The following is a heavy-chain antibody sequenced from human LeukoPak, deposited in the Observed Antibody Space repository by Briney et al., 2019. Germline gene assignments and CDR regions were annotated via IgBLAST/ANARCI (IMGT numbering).Heavy chain of an antibody. V-gene: IGHV3-23*01. CDR2: ISNSGGRT. CDR1: RVSLSNIT. Sequence: SGGSLRHSCAASRVSLSNITMSRVPQTPGKGREWGSDISNSGGRTSYADSVKGRSTISRDNTKKTLYLQMNSLTAKNTAVYYCAKDTSGYYICAFDYSEQRSLVTVPS. CDR3: AKDTSGYYICAFDY. D-gene: IGHD3-3*01. J-gene: IGHJ4*01.